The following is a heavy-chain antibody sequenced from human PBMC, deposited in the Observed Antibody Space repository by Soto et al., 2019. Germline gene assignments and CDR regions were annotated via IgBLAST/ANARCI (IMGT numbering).Heavy chain of an antibody. CDR2: ISSNGRTT. V-gene: IGHV3-64D*06. J-gene: IGHJ5*02. Sequence: EVQLVESGGGLVQPGGSLRLSCSASGFTFSTYAMHWVRQAPGKGLEYIAGISSNGRTTSYKDSVKGRFTISRDNSESTLYLQMSSLRLDDTAVYFCVKDHIATAGIDLYNWFDPWGQGTRVTVSS. CDR3: VKDHIATAGIDLYNWFDP. D-gene: IGHD6-13*01. CDR1: GFTFSTYA.